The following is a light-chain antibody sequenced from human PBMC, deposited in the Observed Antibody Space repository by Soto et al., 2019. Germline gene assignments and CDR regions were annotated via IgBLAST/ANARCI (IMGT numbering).Light chain of an antibody. CDR3: SSYTSSSTHV. CDR1: SSVVGGYNY. Sequence: QSVLTQPASVSGSPGQSITISCTGTSSVVGGYNYVSWYQQHPGKAPKLMIYDVSNRPSGVSNRFSGSKSGNTASLTISGLQAEDEADYYCSSYTSSSTHVFGPGTKVNVL. V-gene: IGLV2-14*01. J-gene: IGLJ1*01. CDR2: DVS.